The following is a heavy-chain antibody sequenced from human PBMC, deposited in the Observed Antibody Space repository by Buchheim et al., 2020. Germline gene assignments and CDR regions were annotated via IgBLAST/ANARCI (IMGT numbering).Heavy chain of an antibody. CDR3: ARLIDSSGYFGY. D-gene: IGHD3-22*01. Sequence: QVQLQESGPGLVKPSQTLSLTCTVSGGSISSGGYYWSWIRQHPGKGLEWIGYIYYSGSTYYNPSLKSRVNLSIETSQNQLSLKLSSVTAADTAVYYCARLIDSSGYFGYWGQGTL. CDR2: IYYSGST. V-gene: IGHV4-31*03. J-gene: IGHJ4*02. CDR1: GGSISSGGYY.